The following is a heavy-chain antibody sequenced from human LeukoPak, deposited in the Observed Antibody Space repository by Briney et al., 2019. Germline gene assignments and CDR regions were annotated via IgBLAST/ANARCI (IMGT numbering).Heavy chain of an antibody. V-gene: IGHV1-2*06. CDR2: INPNSGGT. CDR3: ARDRRDRDAFDI. Sequence: ASVKVSCKASGYTFTGYYMHWVRQAPGQGLEWMGRINPNSGGTNYAQKFQGRVTMTRDTPISTAYMELSRLRSDDTAVYYCARDRRDRDAFDIWGQGTMVTVSS. J-gene: IGHJ3*02. D-gene: IGHD1-14*01. CDR1: GYTFTGYY.